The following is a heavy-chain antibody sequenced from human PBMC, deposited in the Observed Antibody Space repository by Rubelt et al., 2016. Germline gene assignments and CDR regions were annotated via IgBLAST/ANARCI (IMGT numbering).Heavy chain of an antibody. V-gene: IGHV5-51*01. D-gene: IGHD4-17*01. CDR3: ARVTTVTNDNWFDP. CDR2: IYPGGSDT. CDR1: GYSFTSYW. Sequence: EVQLVQSGAEVKKPGESLKISCKGSGYSFTSYWLGWVRQIPGKGLEWMGIIYPGGSDTRYSPCFHGQFTISADKSISTAYLQWSSLKASDTAMYYCARVTTVTNDNWFDPWGQGTLVTVSS. J-gene: IGHJ5*02.